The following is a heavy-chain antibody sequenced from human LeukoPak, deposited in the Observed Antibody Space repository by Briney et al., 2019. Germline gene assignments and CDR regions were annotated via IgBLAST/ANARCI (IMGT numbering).Heavy chain of an antibody. J-gene: IGHJ4*02. Sequence: GGSLRLSCAASGFNFGTFWMSWVRQAPGRGLEWVAKINQDGSVRDYVNSVEGRFTISRDNAKNTLYLQMDSLSAEDTAVYYCARGISYYERSGNHGYFDYWGQGTLVPVSS. V-gene: IGHV3-7*01. CDR3: ARGISYYERSGNHGYFDY. CDR1: GFNFGTFW. D-gene: IGHD3-22*01. CDR2: INQDGSVR.